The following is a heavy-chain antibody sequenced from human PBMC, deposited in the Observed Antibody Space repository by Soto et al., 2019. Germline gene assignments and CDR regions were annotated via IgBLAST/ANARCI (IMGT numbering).Heavy chain of an antibody. CDR1: GYTLTELS. CDR2: FDPEDGET. CDR3: ATWNWNDVYFDY. V-gene: IGHV1-24*01. D-gene: IGHD1-1*01. Sequence: GASGKVSCKVSGYTLTELSMHWVRQAPGKGLEWMGGFDPEDGETIYAQKFQGRVTMTEDTSTDTAYMELSSLRSEDTAVYYCATWNWNDVYFDYWGQGTLVTVSS. J-gene: IGHJ4*02.